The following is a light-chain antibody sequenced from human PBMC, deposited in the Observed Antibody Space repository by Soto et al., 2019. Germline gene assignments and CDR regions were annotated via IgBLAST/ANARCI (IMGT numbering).Light chain of an antibody. V-gene: IGKV1-9*01. CDR3: PQLNSYLL. CDR2: AAS. Sequence: IQLTQSPSSLSASVGAIVTITCRASQGISSYLAWYQQKTGKAPKLLIYAASTLQSGVPSRFSGSGSGTDFTLTIISLQPEDVATYYCPQLNSYLLFGPGTKVDIQ. J-gene: IGKJ3*01. CDR1: QGISSY.